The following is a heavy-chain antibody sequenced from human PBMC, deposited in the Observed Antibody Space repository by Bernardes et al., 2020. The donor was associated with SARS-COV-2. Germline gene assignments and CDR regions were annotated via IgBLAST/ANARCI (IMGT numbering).Heavy chain of an antibody. D-gene: IGHD3-16*02. CDR3: ATVTPPMITFGGVIVIPPRAMDV. V-gene: IGHV1-24*01. CDR1: GYTLTALS. Sequence: ASVKVSCKVSGYTLTALSMHWVRQAPGKGLEWMGGFDPEDGATIYAQKFQGRVTMTEDTSTDTAYMELSSLRSEDTAVYYCATVTPPMITFGGVIVIPPRAMDVWGQGTTVTVSS. CDR2: FDPEDGAT. J-gene: IGHJ6*02.